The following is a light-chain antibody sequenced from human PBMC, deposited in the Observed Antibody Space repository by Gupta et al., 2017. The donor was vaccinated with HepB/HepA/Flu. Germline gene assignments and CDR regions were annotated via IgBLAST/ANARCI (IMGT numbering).Light chain of an antibody. CDR2: DAS. CDR1: QSVSSY. V-gene: IGKV3-11*01. J-gene: IGKJ5*01. CDR3: QQRSNWIT. Sequence: EIVLTQSPATLSLSPGERATLSCRDSQSVSSYLAWYQQKPGQAPRLIIYDASNSATGIPDRFSGSGYGTDFTLTSSSREHEDFAVYYGQQRSNWITFGQGTRLEIK.